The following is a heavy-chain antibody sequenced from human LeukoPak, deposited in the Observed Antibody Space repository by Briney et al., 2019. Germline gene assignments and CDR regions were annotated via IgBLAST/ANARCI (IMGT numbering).Heavy chain of an antibody. CDR2: FYSNGNT. Sequence: SETLSLTCTVSGGSISTYTWSWIRQPAERGLEWIGRFYSNGNTAYNPSVKGRVTMSVDMSKNQVSLKLTSVTAADTAIYYCARDFSSKNWFDTWGQGTLVTVSS. J-gene: IGHJ5*02. CDR3: ARDFSSKNWFDT. V-gene: IGHV4-4*07. CDR1: GGSISTYT.